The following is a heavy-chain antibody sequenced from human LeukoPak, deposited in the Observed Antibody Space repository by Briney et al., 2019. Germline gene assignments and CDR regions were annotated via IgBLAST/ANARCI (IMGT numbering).Heavy chain of an antibody. CDR3: ARDVGGYDYPYNWFDP. D-gene: IGHD5-12*01. CDR1: GFTFSDYY. J-gene: IGHJ5*02. CDR2: ISSSGSTI. V-gene: IGHV3-11*01. Sequence: GGSLRLSCAASGFTFSDYYMSWIRQAPGKGLEWVSYISSSGSTIYYADSVKGRFTISRDNAKNSLYLQMNSLRAEDTAVYYCARDVGGYDYPYNWFDPWGQGTLVTVSS.